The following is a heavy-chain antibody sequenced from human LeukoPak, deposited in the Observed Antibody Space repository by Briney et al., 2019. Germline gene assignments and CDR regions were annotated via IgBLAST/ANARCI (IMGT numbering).Heavy chain of an antibody. Sequence: ASVKVSCKASGYTYTTDGISWVRQAPGQGLEWMGIINPSGGSTSYAQKFQGRVTMTRDTSTSTVYMELSSLRSEDTAVYYCARDFSPGIAAALTPFDPWGQGTLVTVSS. J-gene: IGHJ5*02. D-gene: IGHD6-13*01. CDR3: ARDFSPGIAAALTPFDP. V-gene: IGHV1-46*01. CDR1: GYTYTTDG. CDR2: INPSGGST.